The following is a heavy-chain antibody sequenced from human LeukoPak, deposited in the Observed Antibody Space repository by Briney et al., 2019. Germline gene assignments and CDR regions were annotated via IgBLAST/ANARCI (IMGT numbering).Heavy chain of an antibody. CDR1: GFTFSNVW. D-gene: IGHD6-13*01. CDR2: INQDGSTK. V-gene: IGHV3-7*01. Sequence: GGSLRLSCAASGFTFSNVWMAWVRQAPGKGLEWAANINQDGSTKQYVDSVRGRFTISRDNAKNSVYLQMNSLRAEDTALYHCARDMSGSLDYWGQGTLVTVSS. J-gene: IGHJ4*02. CDR3: ARDMSGSLDY.